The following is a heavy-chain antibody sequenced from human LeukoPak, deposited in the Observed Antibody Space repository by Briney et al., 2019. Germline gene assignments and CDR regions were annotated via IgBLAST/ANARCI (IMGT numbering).Heavy chain of an antibody. D-gene: IGHD1-1*01. J-gene: IGHJ6*03. CDR1: GFTFNTYE. V-gene: IGHV3-48*03. CDR2: ISDSGSNI. Sequence: PGGSLRLSCAASGFTFNTYEMSWVRQAPGKGLEWVSYISDSGSNIYYADPVKGRFTISRDNAKRSLYLQMNSLRAEDTAVYYCARDGTGTTFNFHFYYYMDVWGKGTTVTVSS. CDR3: ARDGTGTTFNFHFYYYMDV.